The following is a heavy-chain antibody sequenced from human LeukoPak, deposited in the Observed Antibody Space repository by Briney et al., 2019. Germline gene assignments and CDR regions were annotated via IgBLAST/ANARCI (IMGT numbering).Heavy chain of an antibody. J-gene: IGHJ5*02. CDR2: ISGDGTAR. Sequence: PGGSLRLSCAASGFTSSSYWMLWVRQVPGKGLVWVSRISGDGTARNYADSVKGRFTISRDDAKNTVDLQMNSLRGEDTAVYYCVRGRGSYGWFDPWGQGTLVTVSS. CDR3: VRGRGSYGWFDP. D-gene: IGHD3-10*01. V-gene: IGHV3-74*01. CDR1: GFTSSSYW.